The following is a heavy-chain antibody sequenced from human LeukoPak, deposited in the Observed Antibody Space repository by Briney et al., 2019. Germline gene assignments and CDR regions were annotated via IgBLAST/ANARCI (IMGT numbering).Heavy chain of an antibody. CDR1: GGSFSGYY. V-gene: IGHV4-34*01. D-gene: IGHD3-22*01. J-gene: IGHJ4*02. Sequence: PSETLSLTCAVYGGSFSGYYWSWIRQPPGKGLEWIGSIYHSGSTYYNPSLKSRVTMSVDTSKNQFSLKLSSVTAADTAVYYCARVEWLLLHTYQNFDYWGQGTLVTVSS. CDR3: ARVEWLLLHTYQNFDY. CDR2: IYHSGST.